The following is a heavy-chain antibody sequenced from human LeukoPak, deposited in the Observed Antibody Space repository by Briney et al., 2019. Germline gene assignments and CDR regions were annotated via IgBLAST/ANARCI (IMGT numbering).Heavy chain of an antibody. Sequence: SQTLSLTCTVSGGSISSGSYCWSWIRQPAGKGLEWIVRIYTTGSTNYNPALKSRVTISVDTSKNQFSLKLSSVTAADTAVYYCARGDSSSWLYYFDYWGQGTLVTVSS. D-gene: IGHD6-13*01. J-gene: IGHJ4*02. V-gene: IGHV4-61*02. CDR2: IYTTGST. CDR3: ARGDSSSWLYYFDY. CDR1: GGSISSGSYC.